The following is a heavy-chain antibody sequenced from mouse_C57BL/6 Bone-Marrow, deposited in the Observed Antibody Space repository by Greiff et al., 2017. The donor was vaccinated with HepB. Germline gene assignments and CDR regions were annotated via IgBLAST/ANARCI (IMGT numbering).Heavy chain of an antibody. Sequence: QLQQPGAELVKPGASVKLSCKASGYTFTSYWMHWVKQRPGQGLEWIGMIHPNSGSTNYNEKFKSKATLTVDKSSSTAYMQLSSLTSEDSAVYYCARMRRYYYGKAWFAYWGQGTLVTVSA. J-gene: IGHJ3*01. CDR1: GYTFTSYW. V-gene: IGHV1-64*01. CDR2: IHPNSGST. CDR3: ARMRRYYYGKAWFAY. D-gene: IGHD1-1*01.